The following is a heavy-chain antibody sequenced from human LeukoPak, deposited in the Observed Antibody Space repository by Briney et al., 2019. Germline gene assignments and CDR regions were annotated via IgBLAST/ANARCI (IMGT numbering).Heavy chain of an antibody. CDR2: IHDDGGKS. D-gene: IGHD3-10*01. Sequence: GGSPRLSRAACGFAFSSYAMSWLRQAPGKGLEWVSTIHDDGGKSYYADSVKGRFTISRDNSRNTLNLQMDGLRAEDTALYYCARDWRSQGKDTSGSYFAPLDQRGQGTQVTVSS. CDR1: GFAFSSYA. J-gene: IGHJ4*02. V-gene: IGHV3-23*01. CDR3: ARDWRSQGKDTSGSYFAPLDQ.